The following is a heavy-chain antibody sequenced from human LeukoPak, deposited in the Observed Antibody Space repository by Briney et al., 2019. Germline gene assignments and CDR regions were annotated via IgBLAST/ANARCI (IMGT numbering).Heavy chain of an antibody. CDR3: ARGRVYYYDSSGYYYAVYWFDP. D-gene: IGHD3-22*01. Sequence: SETLSLTCAVYGGSFSGYYWSRIRQPPGKGLEWIGEINHSGSTNYNPSLKSRVTISVDTSKNQFSLKLSSVTAADTAVYYCARGRVYYYDSSGYYYAVYWFDPWGQGTLVTVSS. J-gene: IGHJ5*02. CDR1: GGSFSGYY. CDR2: INHSGST. V-gene: IGHV4-34*01.